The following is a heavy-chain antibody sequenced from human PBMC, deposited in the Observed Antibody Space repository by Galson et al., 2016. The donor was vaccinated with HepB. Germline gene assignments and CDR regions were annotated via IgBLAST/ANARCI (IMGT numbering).Heavy chain of an antibody. J-gene: IGHJ4*02. Sequence: PALVKPTQTFTLTCSFPEFSLSASGVGVGWVRQPPGKALEWLALIHWNDDMLYSPSLRRRLTITRDTPKNQVVLTMTNMDPMDTGTYYCAHASSGDYFDSWGQGTLVTVSS. CDR1: EFSLSASGVG. V-gene: IGHV2-5*01. D-gene: IGHD3-10*01. CDR3: AHASSGDYFDS. CDR2: IHWNDDM.